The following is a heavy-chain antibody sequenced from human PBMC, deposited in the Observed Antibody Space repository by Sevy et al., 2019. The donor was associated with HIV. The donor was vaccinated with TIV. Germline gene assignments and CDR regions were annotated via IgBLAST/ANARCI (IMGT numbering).Heavy chain of an antibody. CDR3: AIDKRITMVRGDYYFDY. D-gene: IGHD3-10*01. Sequence: GSLRLSCAASGFTFSSYSMNWVRQAPGKGLEWVSSISSSSSYIYYADSVKGRFTISRDNAKNSLYLQMNSLRAEDTAVYYCAIDKRITMVRGDYYFDYWGQGTLVTVSS. J-gene: IGHJ4*02. CDR2: ISSSSSYI. V-gene: IGHV3-21*01. CDR1: GFTFSSYS.